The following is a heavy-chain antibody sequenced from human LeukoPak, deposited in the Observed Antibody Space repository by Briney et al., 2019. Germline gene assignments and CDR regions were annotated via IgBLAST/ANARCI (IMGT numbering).Heavy chain of an antibody. J-gene: IGHJ6*02. CDR3: ARAHSIASYYYGVDV. V-gene: IGHV4-39*07. D-gene: IGHD2/OR15-2a*01. Sequence: SETLSLTCTVSDGSISSSYSYWGWIRQPPGKGLEWIGNIYYSGSTYYSPSLTSRVTVSVDTSENQFSLKLSSVTAADTAVYYCARAHSIASYYYGVDVWGQGTTVTVSS. CDR1: DGSISSSYSY. CDR2: IYYSGST.